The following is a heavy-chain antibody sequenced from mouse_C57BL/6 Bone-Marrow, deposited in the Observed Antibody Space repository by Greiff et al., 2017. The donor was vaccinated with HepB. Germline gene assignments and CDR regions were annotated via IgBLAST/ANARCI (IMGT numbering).Heavy chain of an antibody. CDR1: GYTFTSYW. J-gene: IGHJ4*01. CDR3: AREWVGGYYDYDVDYAMDY. D-gene: IGHD2-4*01. Sequence: QVQLQQPGAELVKPGASVKLSCKASGYTFTSYWMHWVKQRPGRGLEWIGRIDPNSGGTKYNEKFKSKATLTVDKPSSTAYMQLSSLTSEDSAVYYCAREWVGGYYDYDVDYAMDYWGQGTSVTVSS. CDR2: IDPNSGGT. V-gene: IGHV1-72*01.